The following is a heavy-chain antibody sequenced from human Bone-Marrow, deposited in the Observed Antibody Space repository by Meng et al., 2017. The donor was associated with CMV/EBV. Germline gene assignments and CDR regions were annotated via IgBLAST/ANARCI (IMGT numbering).Heavy chain of an antibody. CDR1: GLSFTSYS. V-gene: IGHV3-21*01. D-gene: IGHD5-24*01. CDR2: ISADSSYI. J-gene: IGHJ4*02. CDR3: ASSLATITFFDF. Sequence: CAASGLSFTSYSMNWVRQAPGKGLEWVSSISADSSYIYYADSLKGRFTISRDNAKNSVSLQMNSLRDEDTAVYYCASSLATITFFDFWGQGTLVTVSS.